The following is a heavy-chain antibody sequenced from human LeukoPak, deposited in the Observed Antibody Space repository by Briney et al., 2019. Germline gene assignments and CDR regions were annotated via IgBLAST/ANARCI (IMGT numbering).Heavy chain of an antibody. CDR2: MNPNSGNT. CDR3: AREVGYYDSSGYYYNWFDP. J-gene: IGHJ5*02. CDR1: GYTFTSYD. D-gene: IGHD3-22*01. Sequence: ASVKVSCKASGYTFTSYDINWVRQATGQGLEWMGWMNPNSGNTGYAQKFQGRVTMTRNTSISTAYMELSSLRSEDTAVYYCAREVGYYDSSGYYYNWFDPWGQGTLVTASS. V-gene: IGHV1-8*01.